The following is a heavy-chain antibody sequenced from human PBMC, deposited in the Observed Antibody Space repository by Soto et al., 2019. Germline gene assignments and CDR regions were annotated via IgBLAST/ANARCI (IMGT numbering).Heavy chain of an antibody. CDR2: SIPIFGTA. CDR3: ARAPILVGVTPYENYFDS. D-gene: IGHD3-3*01. V-gene: IGHV1-69*13. CDR1: GVTFSNSV. J-gene: IGHJ4*02. Sequence: SVKVSCKASGVTFSNSVISWVRQAPVQGLGWMGGSIPIFGTANYAQKFQGRVTIIADESTSTAYMEVTSLRSEDTAVYYCARAPILVGVTPYENYFDSWGQGTLVTVSS.